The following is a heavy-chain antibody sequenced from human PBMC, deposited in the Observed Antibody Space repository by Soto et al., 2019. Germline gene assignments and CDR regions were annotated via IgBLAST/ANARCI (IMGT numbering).Heavy chain of an antibody. CDR3: ARGGGLLRYFDWPINPFDY. CDR1: GFTFSDYY. CDR2: ISSSGSTI. Sequence: PGGSLRLSCAASGFTFSDYYMSWIRQAPGKGLEWVSYISSSGSTIYYADSVKGRFTISRDNAKNSLYLQMNSLRAEDTAVYYCARGGGLLRYFDWPINPFDYWGQGTLVTVSS. V-gene: IGHV3-11*01. J-gene: IGHJ4*02. D-gene: IGHD3-9*01.